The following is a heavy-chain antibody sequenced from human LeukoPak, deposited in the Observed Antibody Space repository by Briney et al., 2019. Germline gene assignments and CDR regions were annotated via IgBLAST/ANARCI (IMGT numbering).Heavy chain of an antibody. J-gene: IGHJ3*02. Sequence: GGSLRLSCAASGFTFSTYWMTWVRQVPGKGLEWVANIRQDGSEIYYVGSVKGRFTISRDNAKNSLFLQMNILRAEDTAIYYCARDHEGGFDIWGQGTMVSVSS. CDR3: ARDHEGGFDI. CDR2: IRQDGSEI. CDR1: GFTFSTYW. D-gene: IGHD2-15*01. V-gene: IGHV3-7*01.